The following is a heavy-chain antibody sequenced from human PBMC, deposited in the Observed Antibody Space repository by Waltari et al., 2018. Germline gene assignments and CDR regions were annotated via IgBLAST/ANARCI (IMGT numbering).Heavy chain of an antibody. D-gene: IGHD3-10*01. CDR2: INHSGST. V-gene: IGHV4-34*01. J-gene: IGHJ4*02. CDR3: ARPDTMVRGAPFDY. CDR1: GGSFSGYY. Sequence: QVQLQQWGAGLLKPSETLSLTCAVYGGSFSGYYWSWIRQPPGKGLEWIGEINHSGSTNYNPSLKSRVTISVDTSKNQFSRKLSSVTAADTAVYYCARPDTMVRGAPFDYWGQGTLVTVSS.